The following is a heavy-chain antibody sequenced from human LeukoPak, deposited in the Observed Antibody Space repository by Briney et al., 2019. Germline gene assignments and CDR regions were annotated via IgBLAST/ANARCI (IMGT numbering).Heavy chain of an antibody. J-gene: IGHJ4*02. CDR1: GFTFSSYF. CDR2: ISGSGSDT. CDR3: AKSYSGATRHCHF. Sequence: GGSLRLSCPASGFTFSSYFMNGVRQAPGRGLEWVSSISGSGSDTYNADSVKGRFTISKDNSRNTLYLQMNSLRAEDTAVYYWAKSYSGATRHCHFWPQGTLVTVSS. V-gene: IGHV3-23*01. D-gene: IGHD1-26*01.